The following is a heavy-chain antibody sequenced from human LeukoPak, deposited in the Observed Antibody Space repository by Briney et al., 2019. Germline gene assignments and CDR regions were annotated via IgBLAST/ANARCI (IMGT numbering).Heavy chain of an antibody. J-gene: IGHJ4*02. V-gene: IGHV4-59*08. Sequence: SETLSLTCTVSGGSISSYYWSWIRQPPGKGLEWIGYISYSGSTNYNPSLKSRVTISVDTSKNQFSLKLSSVTAADTAVYYCASATISPFDYWGQGTLVTVSS. CDR2: ISYSGST. CDR3: ASATISPFDY. CDR1: GGSISSYY. D-gene: IGHD2-2*02.